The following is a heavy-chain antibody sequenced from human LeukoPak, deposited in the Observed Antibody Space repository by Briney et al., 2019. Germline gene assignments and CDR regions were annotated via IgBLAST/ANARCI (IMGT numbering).Heavy chain of an antibody. V-gene: IGHV1-18*04. CDR1: GYTFTSYG. D-gene: IGHD3-10*01. CDR3: ARVRITMVRGVIGWFDP. CDR2: ISAYNGNT. Sequence: ASVKVSCKASGYTFTSYGISWVRQAPGQGLEWMGWISAYNGNTNYAQKLQGRVTMTTDTSTSTAYMGLRSLRSDDTAVYYCARVRITMVRGVIGWFDPWGQGTLVTVSS. J-gene: IGHJ5*02.